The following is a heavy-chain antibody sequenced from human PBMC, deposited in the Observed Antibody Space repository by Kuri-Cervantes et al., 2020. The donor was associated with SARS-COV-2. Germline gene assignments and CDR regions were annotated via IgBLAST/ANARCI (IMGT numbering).Heavy chain of an antibody. CDR3: ARLLVSGAGT. J-gene: IGHJ3*01. CDR1: GGSISSYY. Sequence: GSLRLSCTVSGGSISSYYWSWIRQPPGKGLEWIGEINHSGSTNYNPSLKSRVTISVDTSKNQFSLNLNSVTAADTAVYYCARLLVSGAGTWGQGTMVTVSS. D-gene: IGHD1-14*01. CDR2: INHSGST. V-gene: IGHV4-34*01.